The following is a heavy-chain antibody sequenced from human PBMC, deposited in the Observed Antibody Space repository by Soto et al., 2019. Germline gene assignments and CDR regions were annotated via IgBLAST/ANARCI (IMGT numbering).Heavy chain of an antibody. Sequence: GASVKVSCKASGYTFTVYGISWVRQAPGQGLKWMGWITPIFGTANYAQKFQGRVTITADESTSTAYMELSSLRSEDTAVYYCARNKRSSPTHSSSWKHYYYYGMDVWGQGTTVTVSS. CDR1: GYTFTVYG. J-gene: IGHJ6*02. V-gene: IGHV1-69*13. CDR2: ITPIFGTA. CDR3: ARNKRSSPTHSSSWKHYYYYGMDV. D-gene: IGHD6-13*01.